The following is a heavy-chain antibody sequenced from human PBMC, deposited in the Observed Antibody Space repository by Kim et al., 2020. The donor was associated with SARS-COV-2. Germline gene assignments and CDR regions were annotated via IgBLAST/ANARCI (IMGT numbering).Heavy chain of an antibody. CDR3: ARHLEMTTVVTPFYYYYYMDV. D-gene: IGHD4-17*01. V-gene: IGHV5-51*01. CDR2: IYPGDSDT. Sequence: GESLKISCKGSGYSFTSYWIGWVRQMPGKGLEWMGIIYPGDSDTRYSPSFQGQVTISADKSISTAYLQWSSLKASDTAMYYCARHLEMTTVVTPFYYYYYMDVWGKGTTVTVSS. J-gene: IGHJ6*03. CDR1: GYSFTSYW.